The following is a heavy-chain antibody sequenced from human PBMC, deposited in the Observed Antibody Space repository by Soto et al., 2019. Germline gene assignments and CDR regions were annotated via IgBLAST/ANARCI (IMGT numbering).Heavy chain of an antibody. CDR3: AGNTYCSGNRCYSEGAVGT. Sequence: SETLSLTCTVSGGSVRSGNYYWSWIRQPPGKGLEWIGYIYYSGSTNYNPSLKSRVTISVDTSKNQFSLKLSAVTAADTAVYYCAGNTYCSGNRCYSEGAVGTWGQGTLVTVSS. D-gene: IGHD2-15*01. V-gene: IGHV4-61*01. CDR1: GGSVRSGNYY. J-gene: IGHJ5*02. CDR2: IYYSGST.